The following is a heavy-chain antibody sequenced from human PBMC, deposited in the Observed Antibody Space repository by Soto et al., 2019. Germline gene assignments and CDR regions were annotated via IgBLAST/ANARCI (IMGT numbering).Heavy chain of an antibody. CDR3: ARDPGVPAAPEYYFDY. CDR2: ISYDGSNK. J-gene: IGHJ4*02. V-gene: IGHV3-30-3*01. CDR1: GFTFSSYA. D-gene: IGHD2-2*01. Sequence: QVQLVESGGGVVQPGRSLRLSCAASGFTFSSYAMHWVRQAPGKGLEWVAVISYDGSNKYYADSVKGRFTISRDNSKNTLYLQMNSLRAEDTAVYYCARDPGVPAAPEYYFDYWGQGTLVTVSS.